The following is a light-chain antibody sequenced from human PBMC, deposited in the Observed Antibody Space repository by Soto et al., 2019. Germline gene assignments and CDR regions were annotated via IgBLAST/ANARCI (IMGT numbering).Light chain of an antibody. CDR2: WAS. J-gene: IGKJ4*01. Sequence: DIVMTQSPDSLAVSLGERATINCKSSQSVLYSSNNKNYLVWYQQKPGQPPKLLIYWASTRESGVPDRFSGSGSGTDFTLTISSLQAEDVAVYYCQQYYSTPQTFGGGTKVEIK. CDR1: QSVLYSSNNKNY. V-gene: IGKV4-1*01. CDR3: QQYYSTPQT.